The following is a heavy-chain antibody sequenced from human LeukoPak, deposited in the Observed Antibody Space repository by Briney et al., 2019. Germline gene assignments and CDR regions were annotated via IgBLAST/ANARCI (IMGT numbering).Heavy chain of an antibody. CDR3: ATSQTTSGRYGNAFDI. CDR2: IKTDGSEK. Sequence: GGSLRLSCVASGFTFSSYWVSWVRQAPGKGLEWVANIKTDGSEKYSVDSVKGRFTISRDNAKNSLYLQMNNLRLEDTAVYFCATSQTTSGRYGNAFDIWGQGTMVTVSS. D-gene: IGHD6-19*01. V-gene: IGHV3-7*01. J-gene: IGHJ3*02. CDR1: GFTFSSYW.